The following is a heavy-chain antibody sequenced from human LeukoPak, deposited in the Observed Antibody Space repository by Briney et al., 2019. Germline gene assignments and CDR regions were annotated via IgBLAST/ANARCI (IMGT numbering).Heavy chain of an antibody. CDR2: IYYSGST. V-gene: IGHV4-59*01. J-gene: IGHJ4*02. Sequence: PSETLSLTCAVYGGSFSGYYWSWIRQPPGKGLEWIGYIYYSGSTNYNPSLKSRVTISVDTSKNQFSLKLSSVTAADTAVYYCARRRVRDGYNLFDYWGQGTLVTVSS. D-gene: IGHD5-24*01. CDR1: GGSFSGYY. CDR3: ARRRVRDGYNLFDY.